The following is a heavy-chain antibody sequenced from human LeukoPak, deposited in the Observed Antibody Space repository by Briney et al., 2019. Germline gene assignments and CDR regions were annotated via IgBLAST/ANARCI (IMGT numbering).Heavy chain of an antibody. CDR1: GFIFSTYA. CDR3: ARDQYNSSGIYAGIDY. D-gene: IGHD1-26*01. CDR2: ISYDGSDP. J-gene: IGHJ4*02. Sequence: GGSLRLSCVASGFIFSTYAIHWVRQAPGKGLEWVTIISYDGSDPYYADSVKGRFTISRDNSKNTVYLQMNSLKPEDTAVYYCARDQYNSSGIYAGIDYWGKGTLVTVSS. V-gene: IGHV3-30*01.